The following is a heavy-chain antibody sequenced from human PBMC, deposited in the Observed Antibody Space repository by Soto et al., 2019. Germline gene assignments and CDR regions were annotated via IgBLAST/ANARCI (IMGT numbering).Heavy chain of an antibody. V-gene: IGHV3-30*04. CDR1: GFTFSTYG. D-gene: IGHD3-10*01. J-gene: IGHJ3*01. CDR2: VSSDGSNK. CDR3: SRVGGYYGWLAFDL. Sequence: QVQLAESGGGVVQPGGSLRLSCAASGFTFSTYGLHWVRQAPGKGLEWVAVVSSDGSNKYYADSVQGRFTISRDTSKNTLSLQMDSLRADETALYYCSRVGGYYGWLAFDLWGQGKRVSVSS.